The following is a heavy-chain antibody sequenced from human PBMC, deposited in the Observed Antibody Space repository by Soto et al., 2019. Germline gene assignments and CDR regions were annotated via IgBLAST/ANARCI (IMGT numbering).Heavy chain of an antibody. CDR1: GFTFSSYA. J-gene: IGHJ6*02. Sequence: GGSLRLSCAASGFTFSSYAMSWVRQAPGKGLEWVSAISGSGGSTYYADSVKGRFTISRDNSKNTLYLQMNSLRAEDTAVYYCAKVPWPYYYYGMDVWGQGTTVTVSS. CDR2: ISGSGGST. V-gene: IGHV3-23*01. CDR3: AKVPWPYYYYGMDV.